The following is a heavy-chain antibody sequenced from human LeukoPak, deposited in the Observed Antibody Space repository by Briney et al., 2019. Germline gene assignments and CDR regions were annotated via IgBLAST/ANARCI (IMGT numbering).Heavy chain of an antibody. V-gene: IGHV7-4-1*02. CDR1: GYTFTGYY. Sequence: GASVKVSCKASGYTFTGYYMHWVRQAPGQGLEWMGWINTYTGNPTYAQDFTGRFAFFLDTSVSTAYLQISGLKVEDTAVYYCARPLEEWELPFGFWGQGTLVTVSS. CDR3: ARPLEEWELPFGF. J-gene: IGHJ4*02. D-gene: IGHD4-23*01. CDR2: INTYTGNP.